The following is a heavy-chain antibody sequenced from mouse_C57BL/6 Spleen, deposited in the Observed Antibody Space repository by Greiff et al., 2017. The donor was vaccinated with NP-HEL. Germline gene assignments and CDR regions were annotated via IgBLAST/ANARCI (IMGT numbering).Heavy chain of an antibody. CDR3: ARPDGSSPLWLAY. D-gene: IGHD1-1*01. CDR1: GYAFSSSW. Sequence: VQLQQSGPELVKPGASVKISCKASGYAFSSSWMNWVKQRPGKGLEWIGRIYPGDGDTNYNGKFKGKATLTADISSSTAYMQLSSLTSEDSAVYFCARPDGSSPLWLAYWGQGTLVTVSA. V-gene: IGHV1-82*01. J-gene: IGHJ3*01. CDR2: IYPGDGDT.